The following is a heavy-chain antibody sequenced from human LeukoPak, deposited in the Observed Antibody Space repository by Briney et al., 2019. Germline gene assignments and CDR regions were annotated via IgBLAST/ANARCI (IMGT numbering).Heavy chain of an antibody. CDR1: GLTFDDYA. D-gene: IGHD6-19*01. J-gene: IGHJ5*02. Sequence: GGSLRLSCAASGLTFDDYAMHWVRQAPGNGLEWVSGISWNSGSIGYADSVKGRFTISRDNAKNSLYLQMNSLRAEDTALYYCAKSIEVDNLFDPWGQGTLVTVSS. V-gene: IGHV3-9*01. CDR2: ISWNSGSI. CDR3: AKSIEVDNLFDP.